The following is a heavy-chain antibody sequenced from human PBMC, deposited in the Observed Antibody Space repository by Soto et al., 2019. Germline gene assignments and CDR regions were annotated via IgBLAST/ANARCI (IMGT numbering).Heavy chain of an antibody. CDR2: IYYSGST. CDR3: ARVGGSAWFDP. V-gene: IGHV4-31*03. D-gene: IGHD3-16*01. CDR1: GGSISSGGYY. J-gene: IGHJ5*02. Sequence: QVQLQESGPGLVKPSQTLSLTCTVSGGSISSGGYYWSWIRQHPGKGLEWIGYIYYSGSTSYNPSLKSGVTISVDTSKNQFSLKLSSVTAADTALYCFARVGGSAWFDPWGQGTLVTVSS.